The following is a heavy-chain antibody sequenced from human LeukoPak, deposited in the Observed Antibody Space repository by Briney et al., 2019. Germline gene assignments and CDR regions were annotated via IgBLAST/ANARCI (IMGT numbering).Heavy chain of an antibody. D-gene: IGHD3-22*01. CDR1: GFTFSGYG. CDR3: AKDINYDSSGYFIDY. V-gene: IGHV3-33*06. J-gene: IGHJ4*02. CDR2: IWYDGSNK. Sequence: GRSLRLSCAASGFTFSGYGMHWVRQAPGKGLEWVAAIWYDGSNKYYADSVKGRFTISRDNSKNTLYLQMNSLRAEDTAVYYCAKDINYDSSGYFIDYWGQGTLATVSS.